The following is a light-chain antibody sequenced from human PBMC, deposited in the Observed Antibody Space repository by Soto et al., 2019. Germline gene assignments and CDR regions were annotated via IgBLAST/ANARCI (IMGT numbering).Light chain of an antibody. CDR1: QSVSSSY. CDR3: QKYGSSPPYT. J-gene: IGKJ2*01. CDR2: GAS. V-gene: IGKV3-20*01. Sequence: DIVLTQSPGTLSLSPGERATLSCRASQSVSSSYLAWYQQKSGQAPRLLIYGASSRATGIPDRFSGSGSGTDFTLTISRLEPEDFAVYYCQKYGSSPPYTFGQGTKLEIK.